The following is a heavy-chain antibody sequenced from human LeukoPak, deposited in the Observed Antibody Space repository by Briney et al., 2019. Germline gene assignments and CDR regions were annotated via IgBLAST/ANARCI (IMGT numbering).Heavy chain of an antibody. CDR2: IYFSGST. CDR1: GGSISSNTYY. Sequence: SETLSLTCIVSGGSISSNTYYWSWVRQPPGKGLEWIGSIYFSGSTYYNPSLKSRVTISVDTSKNQFSLKLSSVTAADTAVYYCVIPRAPGSWYQVLIAFDIWGQGTMVTVSS. J-gene: IGHJ3*02. V-gene: IGHV4-39*01. CDR3: VIPRAPGSWYQVLIAFDI. D-gene: IGHD6-13*01.